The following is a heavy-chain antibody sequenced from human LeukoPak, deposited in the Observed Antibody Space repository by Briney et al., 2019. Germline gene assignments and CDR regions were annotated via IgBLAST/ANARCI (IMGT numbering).Heavy chain of an antibody. D-gene: IGHD3-22*01. Sequence: GASVKVSCKTSGYSFSSYGISWVRQAPGQGLEWMGWISTYNGNTNYAQKLQGRVTMTKDTSTSTAYMELRSLRSDDTAVYYCARGIVMGGYDAFDMWGQGTMVTVSS. CDR1: GYSFSSYG. CDR3: ARGIVMGGYDAFDM. CDR2: ISTYNGNT. V-gene: IGHV1-18*01. J-gene: IGHJ3*02.